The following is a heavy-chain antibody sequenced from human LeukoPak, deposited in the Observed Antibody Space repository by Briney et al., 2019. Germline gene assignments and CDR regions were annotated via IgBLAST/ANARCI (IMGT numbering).Heavy chain of an antibody. CDR3: ARHSRSGYSDYESAFDI. CDR2: IFYRGST. CDR1: GGSISSSRFY. J-gene: IGHJ3*02. D-gene: IGHD5-12*01. Sequence: SETLSLTCTVSGGSISSSRFYWDWIRQPPGEGLEWIGTIFYRGSTYYHPSLKSRITISVDTSKNQFSLKLSSVTAADTAVYYCARHSRSGYSDYESAFDIWGQGTMVIVSS. V-gene: IGHV4-39*01.